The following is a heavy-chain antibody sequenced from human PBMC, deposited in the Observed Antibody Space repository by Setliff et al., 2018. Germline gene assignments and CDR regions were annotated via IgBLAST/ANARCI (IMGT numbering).Heavy chain of an antibody. CDR1: GGSISNTAYY. D-gene: IGHD1-1*01. CDR2: IHYSGST. J-gene: IGHJ4*01. CDR3: ARSDDNFQYPDY. V-gene: IGHV4-39*01. Sequence: PSETLSLTCTVSGGSISNTAYYWGWIRQPPGKGLEWIGSIHYSGSTYYNPSLKSRVTISVDTSKNQFSLKLSSVTAADTAVYYCARSDDNFQYPDYWGQGTLVTVSS.